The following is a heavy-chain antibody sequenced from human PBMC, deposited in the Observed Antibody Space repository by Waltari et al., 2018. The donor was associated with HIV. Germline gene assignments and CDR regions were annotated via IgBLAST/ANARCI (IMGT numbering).Heavy chain of an antibody. V-gene: IGHV5-51*01. CDR2: IYPGDSDT. CDR3: ARWYDFWSGYYGYYFDY. Sequence: EVQLVQSGAEVKKPGESLKISCKGSGYSFTSYWIGWVRQKPGKGLEWMCIIYPGDSDTRYSPSFQGQVTISADKSISTAYLQWSSLKASDTAMYYCARWYDFWSGYYGYYFDYWGQGTLVTVSS. CDR1: GYSFTSYW. D-gene: IGHD3-3*01. J-gene: IGHJ4*02.